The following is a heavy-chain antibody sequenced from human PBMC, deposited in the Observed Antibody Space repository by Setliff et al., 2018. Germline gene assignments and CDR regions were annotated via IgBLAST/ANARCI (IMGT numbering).Heavy chain of an antibody. CDR3: ARDQWDSGYDY. J-gene: IGHJ4*02. CDR1: GGSISRSYY. Sequence: ETLSLTCSVAGGSISRSYYWSWIRQPAGKGLEWIGRVYTNGGTDYNPSLKSRATISLDTSKNQLSLTLTSVTATDTAVYYCARDQWDSGYDYWGQGIVVTVSS. V-gene: IGHV4-4*07. CDR2: VYTNGGT. D-gene: IGHD5-12*01.